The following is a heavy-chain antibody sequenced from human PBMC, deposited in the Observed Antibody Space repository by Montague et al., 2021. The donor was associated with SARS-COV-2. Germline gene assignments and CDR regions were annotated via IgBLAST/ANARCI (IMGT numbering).Heavy chain of an antibody. Sequence: SETLSLTCTVSGGSIGNYYWTWIRQPAGKGLEWIGRLYTSGSTTYNPSLKSRVTMSVDTSKNQFSLNVTFVTAADTAIYYCARESGYSSGWRYYYVMDVWGQGTTVTVS. CDR2: LYTSGST. CDR1: GGSIGNYY. V-gene: IGHV4-4*07. CDR3: ARESGYSSGWRYYYVMDV. D-gene: IGHD6-19*01. J-gene: IGHJ6*02.